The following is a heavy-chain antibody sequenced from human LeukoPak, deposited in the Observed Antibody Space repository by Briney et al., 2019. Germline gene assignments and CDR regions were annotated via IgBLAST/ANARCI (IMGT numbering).Heavy chain of an antibody. CDR1: GGSISSSSYY. Sequence: PSETLSLTCTVSGGSISSSSYYWGWIRQPPGKGLEWIGNIYYNGNTYYNPSLKSRVTISADTSKNQFSLKLSSVTAADTAVYYCARDGKEFGTLDYWGQETLVTVSS. J-gene: IGHJ4*02. V-gene: IGHV4-39*07. CDR2: IYYNGNT. D-gene: IGHD3-10*01. CDR3: ARDGKEFGTLDY.